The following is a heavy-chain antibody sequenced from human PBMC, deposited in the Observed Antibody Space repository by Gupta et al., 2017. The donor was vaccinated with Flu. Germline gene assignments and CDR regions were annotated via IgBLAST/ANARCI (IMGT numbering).Heavy chain of an antibody. CDR3: ARDGGFGSYCSGGSCYPRGPYYGMDV. CDR2: IYYSGST. Sequence: QVQLQESGPGLVKPSQTLSLTCTVSGGSISSGGYYWSWIRQHPGKGLEWIGYIYYSGSTYYNPSLKSRVTISVDTSKNQFSLKLSSVTAADTAVYYCARDGGFGSYCSGGSCYPRGPYYGMDVWGQGTTATVSS. J-gene: IGHJ6*02. CDR1: GGSISSGGYY. D-gene: IGHD2-15*01. V-gene: IGHV4-31*03.